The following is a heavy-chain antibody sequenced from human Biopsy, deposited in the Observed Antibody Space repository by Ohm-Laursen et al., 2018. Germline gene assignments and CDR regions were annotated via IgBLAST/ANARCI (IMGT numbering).Heavy chain of an antibody. D-gene: IGHD3-10*01. CDR3: VRGGSGSFPLDY. V-gene: IGHV4-59*12. CDR2: IYFTGRT. CDR1: GGPIDSYY. J-gene: IGHJ4*02. Sequence: SETLSLTCTVSGGPIDSYYWSWIRQPPGKALGWIGYIYFTGRTSYNPSLKSRVTMSVNTSKKQFSLRLTSVTAADTAVYYCVRGGSGSFPLDYWGPGTLVTVSS.